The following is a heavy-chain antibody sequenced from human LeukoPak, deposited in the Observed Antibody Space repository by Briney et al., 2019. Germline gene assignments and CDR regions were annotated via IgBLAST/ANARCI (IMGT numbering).Heavy chain of an antibody. CDR1: GLTFSSYW. V-gene: IGHV3-7*01. Sequence: PGGSLRLSCAASGLTFSSYWMSWVRQAPGKGLEWVANIKQDGSEKYYVDSVKGRFTISRDNAKNSLYLQMNSLRAEDTAVYYCARTGLTLYYGSGSFCDWGQGTLVTVSS. CDR2: IKQDGSEK. CDR3: ARTGLTLYYGSGSFCD. J-gene: IGHJ4*02. D-gene: IGHD3-10*01.